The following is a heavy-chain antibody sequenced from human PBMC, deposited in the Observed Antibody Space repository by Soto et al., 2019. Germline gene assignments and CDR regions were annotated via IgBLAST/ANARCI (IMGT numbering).Heavy chain of an antibody. CDR1: GGSISSGGYS. CDR3: ARGTLYYYDSSGYFGY. D-gene: IGHD3-22*01. J-gene: IGHJ4*02. CDR2: IYHSGST. Sequence: SETLSLTCAVSGGSISSGGYSWSWIRQPPGKGLEWIGYIYHSGSTYYNPSLKSRVTISVDTSKNQFSLKLSSVTAADTAVYYCARGTLYYYDSSGYFGYWGQGTLVTVSS. V-gene: IGHV4-30-2*01.